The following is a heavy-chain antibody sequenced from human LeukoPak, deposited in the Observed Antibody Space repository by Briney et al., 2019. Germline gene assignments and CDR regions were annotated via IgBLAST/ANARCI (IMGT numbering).Heavy chain of an antibody. CDR1: GYTFTGYY. CDR2: INPNSGGT. D-gene: IGHD5-18*01. V-gene: IGHV1-2*02. J-gene: IGHJ5*02. CDR3: ARRPSYGYGVWFDP. Sequence: ASVKVSCKASGYTFTGYYMHWVRQAPGEGLAWMGWINPNSGGTNYAQKFQGRVTMTRDTSISTAYMELSGLRSDDTAVYYCARRPSYGYGVWFDPWGQGTLVTVSS.